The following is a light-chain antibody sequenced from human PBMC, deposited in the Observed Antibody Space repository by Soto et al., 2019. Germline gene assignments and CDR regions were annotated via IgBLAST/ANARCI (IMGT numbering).Light chain of an antibody. CDR1: QSVSSK. V-gene: IGKV3-15*01. J-gene: IGKJ1*01. Sequence: EIVMTQSPATLSVSPGEGATLSCRSSQSVSSKLAWYQQKPGQAPRLLIYGASTRATGIPARVSGSWSGTEFTLIISSRQSEDSAVYDCQQYNSWLWTFGQGTKVDI. CDR2: GAS. CDR3: QQYNSWLWT.